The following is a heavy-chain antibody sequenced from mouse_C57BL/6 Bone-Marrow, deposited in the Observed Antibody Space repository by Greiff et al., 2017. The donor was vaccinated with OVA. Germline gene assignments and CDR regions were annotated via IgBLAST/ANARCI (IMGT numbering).Heavy chain of an antibody. CDR1: GYTFTSYG. V-gene: IGHV1-81*01. D-gene: IGHD2-4*01. CDR3: ARLDYDGFAY. J-gene: IGHJ3*01. Sequence: QVQLKQSGAELARPGASVKLSCKASGYTFTSYGISWVKQRTGQGLEWIGEIYPRSGNTYYNEKFKGKATLPADKSSSTAYMELRSLTSEDAAVYFCARLDYDGFAYWGQGTLVTVSA. CDR2: IYPRSGNT.